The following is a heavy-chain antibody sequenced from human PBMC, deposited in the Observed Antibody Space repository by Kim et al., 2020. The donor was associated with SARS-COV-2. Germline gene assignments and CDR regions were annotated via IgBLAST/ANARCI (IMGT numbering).Heavy chain of an antibody. J-gene: IGHJ4*02. CDR1: GFTFSRFW. V-gene: IGHV3-7*03. D-gene: IGHD5-12*01. CDR2: INEDGSDK. CDR3: ARDGYSGYDKAFDY. Sequence: GGSLRLSCAASGFTFSRFWMSWVRQAPGKGLEWVANINEDGSDKYCVDSVKGRFTISRDNAKNSLYLQMNSLGAEDTAVYYCARDGYSGYDKAFDYWGQGPRVTVSS.